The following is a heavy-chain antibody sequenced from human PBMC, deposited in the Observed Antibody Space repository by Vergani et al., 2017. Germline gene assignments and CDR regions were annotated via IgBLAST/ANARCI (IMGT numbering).Heavy chain of an antibody. J-gene: IGHJ4*02. D-gene: IGHD4/OR15-4a*01. Sequence: QVQLVESGGGVFQRGGSLRLSCATSGFTLSKYDMKWIRQGPGKGREFVAFIQFDGSNQYYADSVKGRFTLSRDFSKNTLYLQMNSLRTDDTATYYCAKHFRGWCIDYWGQGTQVIVSS. CDR2: IQFDGSNQ. CDR1: GFTLSKYD. V-gene: IGHV3-30*02. CDR3: AKHFRGWCIDY.